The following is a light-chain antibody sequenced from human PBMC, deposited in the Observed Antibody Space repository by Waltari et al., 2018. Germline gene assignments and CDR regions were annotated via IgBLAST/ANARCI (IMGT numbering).Light chain of an antibody. V-gene: IGKV3-11*01. J-gene: IGKJ4*01. CDR3: QQRSDWPLT. CDR2: DAS. CDR1: QSVSTY. Sequence: EIVLTQSPATLSLSPGERATLSCRASQSVSTYLAWYQQKPGQAPRLRIYDASNRATGIPARFRGSGSGTDFTLTISNLEPEDFAVYDCQQRSDWPLTFGGGTKVEIK.